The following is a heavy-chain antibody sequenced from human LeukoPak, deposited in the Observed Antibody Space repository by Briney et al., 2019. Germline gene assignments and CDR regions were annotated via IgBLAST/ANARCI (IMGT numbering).Heavy chain of an antibody. J-gene: IGHJ4*02. V-gene: IGHV3-48*01. Sequence: PGGSLRLSCAASGFTFSTYSMNWVRQAPGKGLEWVSYISGGSSTIYYADSVKGRFTISRDNAKNLLYLEMNSLRAEDTAVYYCASRWSLDYWGQGTLVTVSS. D-gene: IGHD4-23*01. CDR2: ISGGSSTI. CDR1: GFTFSTYS. CDR3: ASRWSLDY.